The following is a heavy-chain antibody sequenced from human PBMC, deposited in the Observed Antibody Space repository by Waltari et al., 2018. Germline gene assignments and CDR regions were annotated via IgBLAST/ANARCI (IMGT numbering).Heavy chain of an antibody. CDR3: AKELGITIFGVAFDS. J-gene: IGHJ4*02. V-gene: IGHV3-23*01. Sequence: EVLLLESGGGLVQPGGSLRLSCAASGFTFSSYAMGWVRQAPGKGLEWVSSISGSGDRAYDADSVKGRFTFSRDNSKNTLYLQMNSLRAEDTAVYYCAKELGITIFGVAFDSWGQGTLVTVSS. CDR1: GFTFSSYA. D-gene: IGHD3-3*01. CDR2: ISGSGDRA.